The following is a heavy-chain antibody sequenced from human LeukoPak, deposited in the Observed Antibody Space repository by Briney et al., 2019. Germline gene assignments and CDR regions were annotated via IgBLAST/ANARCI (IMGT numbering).Heavy chain of an antibody. J-gene: IGHJ4*02. CDR1: GYTFTDYY. D-gene: IGHD2-2*01. CDR2: INPKSGGR. Sequence: GASVNVSCKASGYTFTDYYMHWVRQAPGQGLEWMGWINPKSGGRSYAQRFQGRVTMTRDTSISTAYMELSRLRSDDTAVYYCATGERLVPAAMWFDYWGQGTLVTVSS. V-gene: IGHV1-2*02. CDR3: ATGERLVPAAMWFDY.